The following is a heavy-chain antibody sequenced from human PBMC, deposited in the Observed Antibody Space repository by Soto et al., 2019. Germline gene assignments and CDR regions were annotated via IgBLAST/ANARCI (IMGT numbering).Heavy chain of an antibody. D-gene: IGHD3-22*01. V-gene: IGHV2-5*01. CDR2: IYWNDDK. CDR1: GFSLSTSGVG. Sequence: ESGPTLVNPTQTLTLTCTFSGFSLSTSGVGVGWIRQPPGKALEWLALIYWNDDKRYSPSLKSRLTITKDTSKNQVVLTMTNMDPVDTATYYCAHRRGIVVDENWFDPWGQGTLVTVSS. CDR3: AHRRGIVVDENWFDP. J-gene: IGHJ5*02.